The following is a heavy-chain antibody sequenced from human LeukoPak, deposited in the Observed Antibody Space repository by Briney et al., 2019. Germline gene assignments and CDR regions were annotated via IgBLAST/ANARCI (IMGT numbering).Heavy chain of an antibody. Sequence: GASVKVSCEASGYTFTSYAMHWVRQAPGQRLEWMGWINAGNGNTKYSQEFQGRVTITRDTSASTAYMELSSLRSGDMAVYYCARAHIDYYDSSGYYYVALSEFDYWGQGTLVTVSS. D-gene: IGHD3-22*01. V-gene: IGHV1-3*03. CDR1: GYTFTSYA. CDR2: INAGNGNT. J-gene: IGHJ4*02. CDR3: ARAHIDYYDSSGYYYVALSEFDY.